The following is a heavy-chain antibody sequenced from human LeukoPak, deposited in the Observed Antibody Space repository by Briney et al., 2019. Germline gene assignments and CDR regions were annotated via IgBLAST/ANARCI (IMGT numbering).Heavy chain of an antibody. CDR1: GGSISSYY. D-gene: IGHD4/OR15-4a*01. CDR3: ARVVPFRYGMDV. J-gene: IGHJ6*02. CDR2: IYYSGST. V-gene: IGHV4-59*01. Sequence: SETLSLTCTVSGGSISSYYWSWIRQPPGKGLEWIGYIYYSGSTNYNPSLKSRVTISVDTSKNQFSLKLSSVTAADTAVYYCARVVPFRYGMDVWGQGTTVTVSS.